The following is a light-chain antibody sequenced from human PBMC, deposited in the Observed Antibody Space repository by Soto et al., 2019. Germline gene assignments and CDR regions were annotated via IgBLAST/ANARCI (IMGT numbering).Light chain of an antibody. J-gene: IGKJ1*01. V-gene: IGKV1-17*01. CDR3: QQYNSYLWT. Sequence: DIQMTQSPPSLSASVGDRVTITCRASQDVSNDLGWFQQKPGKXPXRLIFGASNLESGVPSRFSGTGSGTEFTLTISSLQPDDFATYYCQQYNSYLWTFGQGTKVDI. CDR1: QDVSND. CDR2: GAS.